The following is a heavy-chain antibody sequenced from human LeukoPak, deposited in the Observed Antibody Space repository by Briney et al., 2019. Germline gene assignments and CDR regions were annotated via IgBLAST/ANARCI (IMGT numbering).Heavy chain of an antibody. J-gene: IGHJ4*02. D-gene: IGHD6-19*01. CDR2: IYYSGST. Sequence: SETLSLTCAVSGGSISSGGYSWSWIRQPPGKGLEWIGYIYYSGSTNYNPSLKSRVTISVDTSKNQFSLKLSSVTAADTAVYYCARENSSGWSDYWGQGTLVTVSS. CDR1: GGSISSGGYS. V-gene: IGHV4-61*08. CDR3: ARENSSGWSDY.